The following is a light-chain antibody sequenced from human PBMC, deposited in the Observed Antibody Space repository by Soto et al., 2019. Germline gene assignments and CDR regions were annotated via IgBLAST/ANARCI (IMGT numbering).Light chain of an antibody. CDR3: AAVDGSLSLADVL. J-gene: IGLJ2*01. V-gene: IGLV1-47*02. CDR2: SNN. CDR1: TSNIGSNY. Sequence: QSVLTQPPSASGTPGQRVTISCSGSTSNIGSNYVYWYQHLPGTAPKLLLYSNNQRPSGVPDRFSGSKSGTSASLAISGSRPQYEDDDDYAAVDGSLSLADVLFGGGTKLTVL.